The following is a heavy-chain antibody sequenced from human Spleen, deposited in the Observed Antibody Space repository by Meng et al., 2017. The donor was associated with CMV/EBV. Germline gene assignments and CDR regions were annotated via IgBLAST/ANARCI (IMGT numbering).Heavy chain of an antibody. D-gene: IGHD5-18*01. J-gene: IGHJ4*02. CDR2: IYYSGST. CDR1: GGSISSSSYY. CDR3: ARRDGYSYGPDLKD. Sequence: SETLSLTCTVSGGSISSSSYYWGWIRQPPGKGLEWIGSIYYSGSTYYNPSLKSRVTISVDTSKNQFSLKLSSVTAADTAVYYCARRDGYSYGPDLKDWGQGTLVTVSS. V-gene: IGHV4-39*01.